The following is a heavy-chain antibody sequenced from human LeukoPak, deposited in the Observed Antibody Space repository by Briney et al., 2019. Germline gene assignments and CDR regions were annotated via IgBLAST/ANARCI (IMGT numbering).Heavy chain of an antibody. CDR3: ARGTDDYKFDF. CDR2: IYYTGGT. D-gene: IGHD5-24*01. J-gene: IGHJ4*02. V-gene: IGHV4-59*01. CDR1: GGSISTYY. Sequence: PSETLSLTCTVPGGSISTYYRNWLRQSPGKGLEWIGYIYYTGGTKYNPSLKSRLTISLDTSKSQFSLELLSVSTADTAIYYCARGTDDYKFDFWGQGALVTVSS.